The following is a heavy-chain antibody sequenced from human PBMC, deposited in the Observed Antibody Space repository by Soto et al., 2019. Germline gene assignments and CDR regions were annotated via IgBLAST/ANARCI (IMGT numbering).Heavy chain of an antibody. Sequence: SETLSLTCAVYGGSFSGYYWSWIRQPPGKGLEWIGEINHSGSTNYNPSLKSRVTISVDTSKNQFSLKLSSVTAADTAVYYCAGLPSTIFGVVIIPDYWGQGTLVTVSS. J-gene: IGHJ4*02. D-gene: IGHD3-3*01. CDR2: INHSGST. V-gene: IGHV4-34*01. CDR1: GGSFSGYY. CDR3: AGLPSTIFGVVIIPDY.